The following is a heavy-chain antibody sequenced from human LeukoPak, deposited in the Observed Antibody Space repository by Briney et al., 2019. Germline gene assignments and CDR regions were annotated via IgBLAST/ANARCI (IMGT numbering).Heavy chain of an antibody. V-gene: IGHV4-34*01. CDR2: INHSGST. D-gene: IGHD2-2*01. CDR3: ARGGVAVVPAAKRYFQH. CDR1: GGSFSGYY. Sequence: SETLSLTRAVYGGSFSGYYWSWIRQPPGKGLEWIGEINHSGSTNYNPSLKSRVTISVDTSKNQFSLKLSSVTAADTAVYYCARGGVAVVPAAKRYFQHWGQGTLVTVSS. J-gene: IGHJ1*01.